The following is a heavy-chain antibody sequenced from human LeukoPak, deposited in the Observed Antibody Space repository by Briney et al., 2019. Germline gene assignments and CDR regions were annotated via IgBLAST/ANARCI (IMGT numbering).Heavy chain of an antibody. D-gene: IGHD3-22*01. CDR1: GFTFSGSA. CDR3: TSHLFDSSGYYYR. V-gene: IGHV3-73*01. CDR2: IRSKANNYTT. J-gene: IGHJ5*02. Sequence: PGGSLRLSCAASGFTFSGSAIHWVRQASARGLEWIGRIRSKANNYTTAYAASVKGRFTISRDDSKNTAYLQMNSLKTEDTAVYYCTSHLFDSSGYYYRWGQGTLVTVSS.